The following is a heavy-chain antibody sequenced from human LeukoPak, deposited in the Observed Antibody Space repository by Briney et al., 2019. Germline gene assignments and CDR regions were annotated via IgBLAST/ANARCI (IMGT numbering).Heavy chain of an antibody. CDR3: AVSSGSYYSPDY. V-gene: IGHV1-2*06. D-gene: IGHD3-10*01. CDR2: INPNSGGT. CDR1: GYTFTGYY. Sequence: GASVKVSCKASGYTFTGYYMHWVRQAPGQGLEWMGRINPNSGGTNYAQKFQGRVTMTRDTSISTAYMELSRLRSDDTAVYYCAVSSGSYYSPDYWGQGTLVTVSS. J-gene: IGHJ4*02.